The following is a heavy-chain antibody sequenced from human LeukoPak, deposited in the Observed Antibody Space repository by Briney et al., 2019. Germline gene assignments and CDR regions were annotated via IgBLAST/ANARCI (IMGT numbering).Heavy chain of an antibody. CDR2: IYYSGST. Sequence: SETLSLTCNVSGGSISSSSYYWGWIRQPPGKGLEWIGSIYYSGSTYYNPSLKSRVTISVDTSKNQFSLKLSSVTAADTAVYYCARRGLWYSSSSKISSTFDYWGQGTLVTVSS. J-gene: IGHJ4*02. CDR3: ARRGLWYSSSSKISSTFDY. V-gene: IGHV4-39*01. D-gene: IGHD6-6*01. CDR1: GGSISSSSYY.